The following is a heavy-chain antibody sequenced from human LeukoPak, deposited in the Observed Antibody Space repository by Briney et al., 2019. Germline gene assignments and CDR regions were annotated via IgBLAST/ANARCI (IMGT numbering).Heavy chain of an antibody. J-gene: IGHJ6*03. V-gene: IGHV4-34*01. CDR1: GGSFSGYY. CDR3: ARGYDSSGYIYYYYFMDV. D-gene: IGHD3-22*01. CDR2: INHSGST. Sequence: PSETLSLTCAVYGGSFSGYYWSWIRQPPGKGLEWIGEINHSGSTNYNPSHKSRVTISVDTSKNQFSLKLSSVTAADTAVYYCARGYDSSGYIYYYYFMDVWGKGTTVTVSS.